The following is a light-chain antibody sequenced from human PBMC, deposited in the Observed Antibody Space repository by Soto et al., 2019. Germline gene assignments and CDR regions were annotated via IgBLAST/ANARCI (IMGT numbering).Light chain of an antibody. J-gene: IGKJ4*01. V-gene: IGKV3-15*01. CDR1: QSISSD. CDR3: HQYHYWSRPS. CDR2: SAS. Sequence: LVMTQSPATLSVSPGERATLSCRAGQSISSDLAWYQQKPGQGPRLLIYSASTRATGIPARISGSGSETEFTLTISSLQSEDFAVYYCHQYHYWSRPSFGGGTKVDIK.